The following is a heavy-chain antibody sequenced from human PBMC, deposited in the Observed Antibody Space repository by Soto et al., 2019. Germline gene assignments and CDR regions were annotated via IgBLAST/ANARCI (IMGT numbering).Heavy chain of an antibody. Sequence: QVQLVQSGAEVKKPGSSVKVSCKASGGTFSSYAISWVRQAPGQGLEWMGGIIPIFGTADYAQTFQGRVTITAGESTSTAYMELSSLRSEDTPMFYCARDGGVYDYSPFDYWGQGTLVTVSS. CDR3: ARDGGVYDYSPFDY. D-gene: IGHD4-4*01. V-gene: IGHV1-69*12. CDR2: IIPIFGTA. CDR1: GGTFSSYA. J-gene: IGHJ4*02.